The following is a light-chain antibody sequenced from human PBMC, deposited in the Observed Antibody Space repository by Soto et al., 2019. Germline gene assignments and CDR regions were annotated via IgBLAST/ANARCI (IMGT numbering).Light chain of an antibody. CDR3: QQLGGSPPTWT. CDR1: QRISSNS. V-gene: IGKV3-20*01. Sequence: EIVLTQSPGTLSLSPGERATLSCRASQRISSNSLAWYQQKPGQAPRLLIYDASNRATGIPDRFSGSGSGTDFTLTISMLEPEDFAVYYCQQLGGSPPTWTFGQGTKVEIK. CDR2: DAS. J-gene: IGKJ1*01.